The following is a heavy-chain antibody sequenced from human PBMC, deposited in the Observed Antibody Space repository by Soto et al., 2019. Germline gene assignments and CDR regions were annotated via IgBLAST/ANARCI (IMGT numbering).Heavy chain of an antibody. CDR2: IFSSGST. D-gene: IGHD5-12*01. Sequence: SETLSLTCTVSGGSINTFYWIWVRQPAGKGLEWIGRIFSSGSTSFNPSLESRVAMSVDTSKNHFSLNLSSVTAADMAVYYCAREGSYSAYNFAHGIQLWSFDFWGQGALVTVSS. CDR3: AREGSYSAYNFAHGIQLWSFDF. J-gene: IGHJ4*02. CDR1: GGSINTFY. V-gene: IGHV4-4*07.